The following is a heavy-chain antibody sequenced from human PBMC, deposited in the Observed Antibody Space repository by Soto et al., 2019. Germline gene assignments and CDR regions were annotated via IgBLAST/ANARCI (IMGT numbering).Heavy chain of an antibody. Sequence: EVQLVESGGGLVKPGGSLRLSCAASGFTFSSYSMNWVRQAPGKGLEWVSSISSSSSYIYYADSVKGRFTISRDNAKNSRYLQMNSLRAEDTAVYYCARDGESSSWYNIGRDGMDVWGQGTTVTVSS. CDR3: ARDGESSSWYNIGRDGMDV. V-gene: IGHV3-21*01. CDR1: GFTFSSYS. CDR2: ISSSSSYI. D-gene: IGHD6-13*01. J-gene: IGHJ6*02.